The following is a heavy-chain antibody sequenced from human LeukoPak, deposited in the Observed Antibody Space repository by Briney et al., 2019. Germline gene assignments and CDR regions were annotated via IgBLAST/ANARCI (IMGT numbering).Heavy chain of an antibody. V-gene: IGHV1-8*03. CDR3: ARVTKDDAFDI. D-gene: IGHD1-1*01. J-gene: IGHJ3*02. CDR1: GYTFTSYD. Sequence: ASVKVSCKASGYTFTSYDINWVRQATGQGLEWMGWMNPNGGNTGYAQKFQGRVTITRNTSISTAYMELSSLRSEDTAVYYCARVTKDDAFDIWGQGTMVTVSS. CDR2: MNPNGGNT.